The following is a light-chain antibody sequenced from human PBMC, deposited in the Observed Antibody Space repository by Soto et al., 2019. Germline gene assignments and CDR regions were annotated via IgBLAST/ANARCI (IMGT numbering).Light chain of an antibody. J-gene: IGKJ4*01. CDR2: WAS. V-gene: IGKV4-1*01. Sequence: DIVMTQSPNSLAVSLGERATLNCKSSQSVLYTSNNKNYLAWYQQKPRQPPKLLIYWASTRESGVPDRFSGSGSGTDFTLTISSLQAEDVAGYYCQQYYSTPLTFGGGTKVEIK. CDR3: QQYYSTPLT. CDR1: QSVLYTSNNKNY.